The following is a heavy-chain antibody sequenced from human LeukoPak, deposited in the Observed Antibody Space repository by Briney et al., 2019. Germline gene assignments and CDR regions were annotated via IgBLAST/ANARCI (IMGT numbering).Heavy chain of an antibody. CDR1: GFTFSSYA. CDR2: ISGSGGST. J-gene: IGHJ6*03. V-gene: IGHV3-23*01. CDR3: AKDSAAAPRNHYYYMDV. D-gene: IGHD6-6*01. Sequence: GGTLRLSCAASGFTFSSYAMSWVRQAPGKGLEWVSAISGSGGSTYYADSVKGRFTISRDNSKNTLYLQMNSLRAEDTAVYYCAKDSAAAPRNHYYYMDVWGKGTTVTVSS.